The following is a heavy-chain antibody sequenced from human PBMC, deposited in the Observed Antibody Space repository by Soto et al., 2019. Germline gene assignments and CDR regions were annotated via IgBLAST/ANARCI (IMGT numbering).Heavy chain of an antibody. D-gene: IGHD1-26*01. CDR2: IGPESGAT. CDR3: GRGRSGQIVVFY. Sequence: ASVKVCCKASGYTFTGHYIHWVRQAPEQGPEWMGEIGPESGATRYAEKFQGRVTMTLDTSITTVYMELKNLSPDDTAVYYCGRGRSGQIVVFYWGQGTPVTVSS. V-gene: IGHV1-2*02. CDR1: GYTFTGHY. J-gene: IGHJ4*02.